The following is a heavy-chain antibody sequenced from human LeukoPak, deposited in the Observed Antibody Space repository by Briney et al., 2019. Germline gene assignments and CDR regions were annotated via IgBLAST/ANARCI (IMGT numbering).Heavy chain of an antibody. V-gene: IGHV3-7*01. CDR1: GFTFSSYW. CDR3: ARASSGRYFDWLTGPNWYFDL. D-gene: IGHD3-9*01. CDR2: IKQDGSEK. J-gene: IGHJ2*01. Sequence: GGSLRLSCAASGFTFSSYWMSWVRQAPGEGLEWVANIKQDGSEKYYVDSVKGRFTISRDNAKNSLYLQMNSLRAEDTAVYYCARASSGRYFDWLTGPNWYFDLWGRGTLVTVSS.